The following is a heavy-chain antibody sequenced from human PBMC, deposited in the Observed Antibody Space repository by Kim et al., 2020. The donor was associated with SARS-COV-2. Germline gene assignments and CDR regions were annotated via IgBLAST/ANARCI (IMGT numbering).Heavy chain of an antibody. CDR3: AKVFAERWLQFSWFDY. J-gene: IGHJ4*02. CDR1: GFTFSSYG. D-gene: IGHD5-12*01. V-gene: IGHV3-30*18. CDR2: ISYDGSNK. Sequence: GGSLRLSCAASGFTFSSYGMHWVRQAPGKGLEWVAVISYDGSNKYYADSVKGRFTISRDNSKNTLYLQMNSLRAEDTAVYYCAKVFAERWLQFSWFDYWGQGTLVTVSS.